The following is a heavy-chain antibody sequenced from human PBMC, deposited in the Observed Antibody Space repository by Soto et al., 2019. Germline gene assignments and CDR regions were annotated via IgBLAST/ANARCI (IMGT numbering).Heavy chain of an antibody. CDR3: ARLDTAGMRGLDY. V-gene: IGHV3-21*01. Sequence: GGSLRLSCAASGFSFNNYAMNWVRQAPGKGLEWVSFISSSVSYIYYADSVKGRFTISRDNAKNSLFLQMNSLRAEGTAVYFCARLDTAGMRGLDYWGQGTLVTVSS. CDR1: GFSFNNYA. D-gene: IGHD5-18*01. CDR2: ISSSVSYI. J-gene: IGHJ4*02.